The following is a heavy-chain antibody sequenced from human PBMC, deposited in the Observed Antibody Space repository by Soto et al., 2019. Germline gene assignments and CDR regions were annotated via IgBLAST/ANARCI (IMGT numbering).Heavy chain of an antibody. CDR1: GGSISSGGYY. V-gene: IGHV4-31*03. J-gene: IGHJ6*02. CDR3: ARPSGYYYYGMDV. Sequence: SETLSLTCTVSGGSISSGGYYWSWIRQHPGKGLEWIGYIYYSGSTYYNPSLKSRVTISVDTSKNQFSLKLSSVTAADTAVYYCARPSGYYYYGMDVWGQGXTVTVSS. D-gene: IGHD1-26*01. CDR2: IYYSGST.